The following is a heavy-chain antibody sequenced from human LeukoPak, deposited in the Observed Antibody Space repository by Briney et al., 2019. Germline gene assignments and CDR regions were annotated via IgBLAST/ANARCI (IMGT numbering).Heavy chain of an antibody. V-gene: IGHV3-23*01. Sequence: PGGSLRLSCAASGFTFSSYGMSWVRQAPGKGLEWVSAISGSGGSTYYADSVKGRFTISRDNSKNMPYLQMNSLRAEDTAVYYCAKDLGSFDYWGQGTLVTVSS. D-gene: IGHD3-10*01. CDR2: ISGSGGST. CDR1: GFTFSSYG. CDR3: AKDLGSFDY. J-gene: IGHJ4*02.